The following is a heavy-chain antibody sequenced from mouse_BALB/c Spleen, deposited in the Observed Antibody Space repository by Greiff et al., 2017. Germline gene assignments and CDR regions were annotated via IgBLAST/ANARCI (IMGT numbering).Heavy chain of an antibody. D-gene: IGHD4-1*01. Sequence: EVQRVESGGGLVQPGGSRKLSCAASGFTFSSFGMHWVRQAPEKGLEWVAYISSGSSTIYYADTVKGRFTISRDNPKNTLFLQMTSLRSEDTAMYYCARVNWDDAMDYWGQGTSVTVSS. J-gene: IGHJ4*01. V-gene: IGHV5-17*02. CDR2: ISSGSSTI. CDR3: ARVNWDDAMDY. CDR1: GFTFSSFG.